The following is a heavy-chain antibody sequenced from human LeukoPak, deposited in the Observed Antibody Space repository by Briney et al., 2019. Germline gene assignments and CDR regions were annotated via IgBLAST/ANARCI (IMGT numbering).Heavy chain of an antibody. CDR2: ISDSGGTI. J-gene: IGHJ4*02. V-gene: IGHV3-23*01. CDR1: GFTFSNYA. Sequence: GGSLRLSCAASGFTFSNYAMSWVRQAPGKGLEWVSTISDSGGTIYYADSVKGRFTISRDNSKNTLYLQMNSLRVEDTAAYYCAKRDPTGYSDYWGQGTLVTVSS. CDR3: AKRDPTGYSDY. D-gene: IGHD3-9*01.